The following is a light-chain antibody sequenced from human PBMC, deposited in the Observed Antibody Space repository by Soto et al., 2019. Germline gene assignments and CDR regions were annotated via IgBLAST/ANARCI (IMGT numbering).Light chain of an antibody. CDR2: GAS. CDR3: QHFGTSPPYT. V-gene: IGKV3-20*01. CDR1: QGVASNY. Sequence: EVVLTQSPGTLSLSPGERATLSCRASQGVASNYLAWYQQKLGQSPRLLIYGASSRASGVPDRFSGSGSGTDFTLTISRLEPEDFVVYCCQHFGTSPPYTFGQGTKLEI. J-gene: IGKJ2*01.